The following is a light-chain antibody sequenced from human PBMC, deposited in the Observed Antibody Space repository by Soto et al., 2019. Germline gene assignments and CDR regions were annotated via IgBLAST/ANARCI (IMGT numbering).Light chain of an antibody. Sequence: EIVLTQSPATLSLSPGERATLSCRASQSVSSYLAWYQQKPGQAPRLLIYDASNRATGIPARFIGSGSGTDFTLTISSLEPENFAVYYCQQRSNWPPTSGQGTRLEIK. J-gene: IGKJ5*01. CDR1: QSVSSY. CDR3: QQRSNWPPT. V-gene: IGKV3-11*01. CDR2: DAS.